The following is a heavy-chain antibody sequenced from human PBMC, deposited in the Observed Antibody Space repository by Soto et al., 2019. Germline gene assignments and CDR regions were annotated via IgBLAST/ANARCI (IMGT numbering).Heavy chain of an antibody. J-gene: IGHJ6*02. CDR3: AHKGGRGAAMDV. V-gene: IGHV2-5*02. Sequence: QITLKESGPTLVKPTQTLTVTCTFSGFSLSSSGVGVGWIRQPPEKALEWLALIYWDGDKRYSPFLKSRLTITKDTSENQVVLTLTNMDPVDTATYYCAHKGGRGAAMDVWGQGTTVTVSS. CDR2: IYWDGDK. CDR1: GFSLSSSGVG. D-gene: IGHD2-15*01.